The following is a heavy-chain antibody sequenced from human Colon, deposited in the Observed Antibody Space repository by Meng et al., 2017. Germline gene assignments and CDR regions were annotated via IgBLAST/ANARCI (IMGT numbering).Heavy chain of an antibody. D-gene: IGHD6-19*01. CDR1: GGSISTSGYY. CDR2: IGHSGFT. CDR3: VRSSGWVRTGFDP. Sequence: QSQLQESGPGLVKPSEALSLTFRVSGGSISTSGYYWGWIRQPPGKGLEWIGSIGHSGFTYYTPSLKSRVAVSLDTSKSQFSLKLTSVTAADTAVYYCVRSSGWVRTGFDPWGQGTLVTVSS. J-gene: IGHJ5*02. V-gene: IGHV4-39*01.